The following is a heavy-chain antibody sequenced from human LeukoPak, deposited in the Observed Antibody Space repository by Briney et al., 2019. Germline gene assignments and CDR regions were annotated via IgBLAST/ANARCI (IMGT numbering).Heavy chain of an antibody. D-gene: IGHD3-22*01. J-gene: IGHJ4*02. CDR3: ARSPTIYYDSSGYITPDYFDC. CDR1: GYSISSGYY. V-gene: IGHV4-38-2*01. CDR2: IYHSGST. Sequence: PSDTLSLTCAISGYSISSGYYWAWIRQPPGKGLEWVGSIYHSGSTYYNPSLKSRVTISVDTSKNHFSLMLTSVTAADTAVYYCARSPTIYYDSSGYITPDYFDCWGQGTLVTVSS.